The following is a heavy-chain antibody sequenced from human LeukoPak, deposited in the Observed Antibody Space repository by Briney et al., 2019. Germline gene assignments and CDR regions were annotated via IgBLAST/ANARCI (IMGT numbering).Heavy chain of an antibody. CDR3: TRVGCSSTTCYPERDY. D-gene: IGHD2-2*01. CDR1: GGTFSSYA. J-gene: IGHJ4*02. CDR2: ISGYNGNT. Sequence: ASVKVSCKASGGTFSSYAISWVRQAPGQGLEWMGWISGYNGNTKYAQKFQGRVTMTTDTSTSTASMELRSLRSDDTAVYYCTRVGCSSTTCYPERDYWGQGTLVIVSS. V-gene: IGHV1-18*01.